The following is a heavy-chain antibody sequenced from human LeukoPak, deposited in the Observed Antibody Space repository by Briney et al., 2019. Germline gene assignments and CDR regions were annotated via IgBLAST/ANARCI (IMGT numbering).Heavy chain of an antibody. Sequence: GGSLRLSCTVSGFTVSSNSMSWVRQAPGKGLEWVSFIYSGTIHYSDSVKGRFTISRDNSKNTLYLQMNSLRAEDTAVYYCARDGGGYRFYNWFDPWGQGTLVTVSS. CDR3: ARDGGGYRFYNWFDP. V-gene: IGHV3-53*01. CDR2: IYSGTI. CDR1: GFTVSSNS. D-gene: IGHD5-12*01. J-gene: IGHJ5*02.